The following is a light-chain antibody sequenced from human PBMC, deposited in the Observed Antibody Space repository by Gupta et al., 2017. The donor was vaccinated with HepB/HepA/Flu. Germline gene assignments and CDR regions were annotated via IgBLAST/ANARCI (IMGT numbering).Light chain of an antibody. CDR3: SSYTSGSIPWV. CDR2: DVS. J-gene: IGLJ3*02. V-gene: IGLV2-14*03. CDR1: SSDVGGYNY. Sequence: QSALTQPASVSGSPGQSITISCTGTSSDVGGYNYVSWYQQHPGKAPKLMIYDVSNRPSGVSNRFSGSKSGNTASLTISGLQAEDEADYYCSSYTSGSIPWVFGGGTKLTVL.